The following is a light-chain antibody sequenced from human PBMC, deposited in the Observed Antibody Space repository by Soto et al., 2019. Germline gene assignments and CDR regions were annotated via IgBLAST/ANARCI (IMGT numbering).Light chain of an antibody. V-gene: IGKV3-20*01. CDR1: QSVSSSY. CDR2: GAS. J-gene: IGKJ1*01. CDR3: QQYGSSPWT. Sequence: EIVSTKSPGTLSVCPGERTTLSCRANQSVSSSYLAWYKQKPGQAPRLLIYGASSRATGIPDRFSGSGSGTDFTLTISRLEPEDFAVYYCQQYGSSPWTFGQGTKVDIK.